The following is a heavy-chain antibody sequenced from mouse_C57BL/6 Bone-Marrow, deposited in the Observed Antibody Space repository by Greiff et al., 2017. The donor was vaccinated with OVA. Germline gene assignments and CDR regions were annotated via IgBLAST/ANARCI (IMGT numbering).Heavy chain of an antibody. V-gene: IGHV1-39*01. CDR2: INPNYGTT. CDR1: GYSFTDYN. Sequence: EVKLQQSGPELVKPGDSVKISCKASGYSFTDYNMNWVKQSNGKSLEWIGVINPNYGTTSYNQKFKGKATLTVDQSTSTAYMQLNSLTSEDSAIYYCARPYYGSRGPLGYFDVWGTGTTVTVSS. CDR3: ARPYYGSRGPLGYFDV. D-gene: IGHD1-1*01. J-gene: IGHJ1*03.